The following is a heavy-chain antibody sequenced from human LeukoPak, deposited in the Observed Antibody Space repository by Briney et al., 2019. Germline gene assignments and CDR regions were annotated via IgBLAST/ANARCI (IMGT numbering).Heavy chain of an antibody. CDR2: IYYSGST. J-gene: IGHJ2*01. D-gene: IGHD3-3*01. V-gene: IGHV4-59*01. Sequence: SETLSLTCTVSGGSISSYYWSWIRQPPGEGLEWIGYIYYSGSTNYNPSLKSRVTISVDTSKNHFSLKLSSVTAADTAVYYCARAPYYDFWSGYPTSHWYFDLWGRGTLVTVSS. CDR1: GGSISSYY. CDR3: ARAPYYDFWSGYPTSHWYFDL.